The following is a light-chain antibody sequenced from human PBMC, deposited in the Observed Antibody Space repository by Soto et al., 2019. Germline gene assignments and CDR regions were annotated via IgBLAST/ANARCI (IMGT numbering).Light chain of an antibody. CDR1: NSDVGGYNY. CDR2: EVF. CDR3: SSYTTTNTLHV. V-gene: IGLV2-14*01. J-gene: IGLJ1*01. Sequence: QSALTQPASVSGSPGQSITIPCTGTNSDVGGYNYVSWYQHHPGKAPKLMIYEVFNRPSGVSSRFSGSKSGSTASLTISGVPAEDEVDYCCSSYTTTNTLHVFASATKVTVL.